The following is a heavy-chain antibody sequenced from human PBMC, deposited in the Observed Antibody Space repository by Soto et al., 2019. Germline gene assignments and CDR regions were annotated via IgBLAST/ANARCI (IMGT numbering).Heavy chain of an antibody. D-gene: IGHD6-13*01. Sequence: QVQLVESGGGVVQPGRSLRLYCAASGFTFSSYGMPWVRQAPGKGLEWVAVISYDGSNKYYADSVKGRFTISRDNSKNTLYLQMNSLRAEDTAVYYCAKGAQYSSSWYRSFYLDYWGQGTLVTVSS. J-gene: IGHJ4*02. CDR2: ISYDGSNK. V-gene: IGHV3-30*18. CDR1: GFTFSSYG. CDR3: AKGAQYSSSWYRSFYLDY.